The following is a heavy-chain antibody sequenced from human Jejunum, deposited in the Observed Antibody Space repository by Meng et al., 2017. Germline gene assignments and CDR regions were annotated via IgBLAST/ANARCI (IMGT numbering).Heavy chain of an antibody. Sequence: VRRQELGPALVQPSATLSLTCAVSGGSSSASNWWSVVRQPPGKGLEWIGEIYHTGSTNYNPSLKSRFTMSLDKSKNQFFLDLTSVTAADTAVYYCARDLLGPAIAASGYFDPWGQGTLVTVSS. J-gene: IGHJ5*02. CDR1: GGSSSASNW. CDR3: ARDLLGPAIAASGYFDP. CDR2: IYHTGST. D-gene: IGHD5-12*01. V-gene: IGHV4-4*02.